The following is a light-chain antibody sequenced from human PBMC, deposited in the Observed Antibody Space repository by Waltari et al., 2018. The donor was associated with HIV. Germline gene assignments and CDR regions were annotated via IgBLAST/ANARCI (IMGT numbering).Light chain of an antibody. J-gene: IGLJ2*01. Sequence: QAVVTQEPSLTVSPGGTVTITCGSSTGPVPSGHYPHWFQQKPGQAPRTLIYDTSNKHSWTPARFSGSLLGGKAALTLSGAQPEDEAEYYCLLSYSGARLGVFGGGTKLTVL. V-gene: IGLV7-46*01. CDR3: LLSYSGARLGV. CDR2: DTS. CDR1: TGPVPSGHY.